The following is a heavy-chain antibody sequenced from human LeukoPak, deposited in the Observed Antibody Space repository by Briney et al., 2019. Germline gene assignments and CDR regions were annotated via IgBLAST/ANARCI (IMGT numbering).Heavy chain of an antibody. J-gene: IGHJ3*02. V-gene: IGHV4-4*07. CDR1: GGSISSYY. Sequence: PSETLSLTCTVSGGSISSYYWSWIRQPAGKGLEWIGRFYTSGSPNYNPSLKSRVTMSVDKSKKQFSLKVTSVTAADTAVYYCARGGYGDHGDAFDIWGQGTMVTVSS. D-gene: IGHD4-17*01. CDR3: ARGGYGDHGDAFDI. CDR2: FYTSGSP.